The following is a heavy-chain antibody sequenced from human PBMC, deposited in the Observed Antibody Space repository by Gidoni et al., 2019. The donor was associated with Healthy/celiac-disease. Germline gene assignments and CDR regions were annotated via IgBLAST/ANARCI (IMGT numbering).Heavy chain of an antibody. Sequence: QMQLVQSGPEVKKPGTSVKVSCKASGFTFTSSAVQWVRQARGQRLEWIGWIVVGSGNTNYAQKFQERVTITRDMSTSTAYMELSSLRSEDTAVYYCAAIRGYGSGSLTFDPWGQGTLVTVSS. D-gene: IGHD3-10*01. CDR3: AAIRGYGSGSLTFDP. CDR1: GFTFTSSA. J-gene: IGHJ5*02. V-gene: IGHV1-58*01. CDR2: IVVGSGNT.